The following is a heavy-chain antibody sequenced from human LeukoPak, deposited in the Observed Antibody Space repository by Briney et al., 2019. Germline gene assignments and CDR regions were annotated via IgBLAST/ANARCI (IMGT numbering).Heavy chain of an antibody. CDR2: ISPNSGGT. D-gene: IGHD1-26*01. Sequence: ASVKVSCKASGYTFTGYYMHWVRQAPGQGLEWMGWISPNSGGTNYAQKFQGRVTMTRDTSISTAYMELSRLRSDDTAVYYCAREARVRENWFDPWGQGTLVTVSS. J-gene: IGHJ5*02. CDR3: AREARVRENWFDP. CDR1: GYTFTGYY. V-gene: IGHV1-2*02.